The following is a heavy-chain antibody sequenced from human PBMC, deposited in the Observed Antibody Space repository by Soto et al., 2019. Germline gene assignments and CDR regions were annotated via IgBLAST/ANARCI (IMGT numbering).Heavy chain of an antibody. Sequence: EVQLVQSGAEVKKPGESLRISCKASGYHFANYWISWVRQLPGKGLEWMGRIDPGESYTNYSPSFEGHVTITSDNSITTAYLQWTSLQASDTAIYYCARRGKSYGSGRSWFDPWGQGTLVTVSS. CDR1: GYHFANYW. CDR2: IDPGESYT. D-gene: IGHD3-10*01. V-gene: IGHV5-10-1*01. J-gene: IGHJ5*02. CDR3: ARRGKSYGSGRSWFDP.